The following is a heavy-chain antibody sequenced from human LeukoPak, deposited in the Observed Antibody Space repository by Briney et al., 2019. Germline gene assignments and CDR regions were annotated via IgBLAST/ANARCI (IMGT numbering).Heavy chain of an antibody. CDR1: GFTFSSYS. CDR3: ARDLGSGWYPKVYFDY. D-gene: IGHD6-19*01. V-gene: IGHV3-48*01. CDR2: ISSSSSTI. Sequence: GGSLRLSCAASGFTFSSYSMNWVRQAPGKGLEWVSYISSSSSTIYYADSVKGRFTISRDNAKNSLYLQMNSLRAEDTAVYYWARDLGSGWYPKVYFDYWGQGTLVTVSS. J-gene: IGHJ4*02.